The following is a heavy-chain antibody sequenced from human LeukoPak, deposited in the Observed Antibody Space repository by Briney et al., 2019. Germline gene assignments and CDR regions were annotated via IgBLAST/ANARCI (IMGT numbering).Heavy chain of an antibody. CDR2: MSYDGSNK. CDR1: GFTFSSYG. D-gene: IGHD1-26*01. Sequence: GRSLRLSCAASGFTFSSYGMHWVRQAPGKGLEWVAVMSYDGSNKYYADSVKGRFTISRDNSKNTLYLQMNSLRAEDTAVYYCARLTRFVSGFLNPLDSWGQGTLVTVSS. J-gene: IGHJ4*02. V-gene: IGHV3-30*03. CDR3: ARLTRFVSGFLNPLDS.